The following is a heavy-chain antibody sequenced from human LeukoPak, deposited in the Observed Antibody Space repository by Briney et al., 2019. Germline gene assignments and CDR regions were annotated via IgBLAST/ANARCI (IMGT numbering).Heavy chain of an antibody. J-gene: IGHJ4*02. CDR2: IDPSGGST. Sequence: SVKVSCKASGYTFTSYYMHWVRQAPGQGLEWMAIIDPSGGSTSYAQKFQGRVTMTRDTSTSTVYMELSSLRSEDTAVYYCARGSSGWLFDYWGQGTLVTVSS. V-gene: IGHV1-46*01. CDR1: GYTFTSYY. D-gene: IGHD6-19*01. CDR3: ARGSSGWLFDY.